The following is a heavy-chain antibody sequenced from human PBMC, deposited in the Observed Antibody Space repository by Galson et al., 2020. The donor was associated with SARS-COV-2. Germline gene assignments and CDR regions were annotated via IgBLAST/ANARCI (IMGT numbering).Heavy chain of an antibody. V-gene: IGHV1-18*01. Sequence: ASVKVSCKASGYTFTSYGISWVRQAPGQGLEWMGWISAYNGNTNYVQKLQGRVTMTTDTSTSTAYMELRSLRSDDTAVYYCARGFYSSSWPTALDYYGMDVWGQGTTVTVSS. CDR1: GYTFTSYG. CDR2: ISAYNGNT. CDR3: ARGFYSSSWPTALDYYGMDV. J-gene: IGHJ6*02. D-gene: IGHD6-13*01.